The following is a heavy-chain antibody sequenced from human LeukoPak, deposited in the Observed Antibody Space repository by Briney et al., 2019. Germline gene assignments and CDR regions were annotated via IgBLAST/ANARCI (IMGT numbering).Heavy chain of an antibody. D-gene: IGHD3-9*01. CDR3: AKGRSVTTIFWPFGY. J-gene: IGHJ4*02. CDR2: IWYDGSNK. Sequence: GGPLRLSCGACGFPYNTHGMYWPPQATEKGVEWVAVIWYDGSNKYYADSVKGRFSISRDNTNNMLYLQMNSLRAEDTAVYYCAKGRSVTTIFWPFGYWGQGTLVTASS. CDR1: GFPYNTHG. V-gene: IGHV3-33*03.